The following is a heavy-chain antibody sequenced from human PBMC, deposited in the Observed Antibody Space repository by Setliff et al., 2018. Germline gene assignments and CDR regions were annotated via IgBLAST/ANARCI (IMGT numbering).Heavy chain of an antibody. Sequence: GAPVKVSCKVSGYTLTELSMHWVRQAPGKGLEWMGGFDPEDGETIYAQKFQGRVTMTEDTSTDTAYMELSSLRSEDTAVYYCATLAFTYYYDSSGYYPHDYWGQGTLVTVSS. J-gene: IGHJ4*02. CDR1: GYTLTELS. CDR3: ATLAFTYYYDSSGYYPHDY. V-gene: IGHV1-24*01. CDR2: FDPEDGET. D-gene: IGHD3-22*01.